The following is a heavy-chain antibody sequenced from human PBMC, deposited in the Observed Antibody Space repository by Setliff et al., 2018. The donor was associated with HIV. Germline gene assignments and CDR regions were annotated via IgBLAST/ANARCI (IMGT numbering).Heavy chain of an antibody. D-gene: IGHD3-3*01. J-gene: IGHJ6*03. CDR1: GGTFSTYV. Sequence: SVKVSCKASGGTFSTYVISWVRQAPGQGPEWMGGIISMFGTANYAQKFQARVAITADESTNTAYMDLSSLRSDDTAVYYCARGSLLEWGPTSSYYYMDVWGKGTTVTVSS. CDR2: IISMFGTA. CDR3: ARGSLLEWGPTSSYYYMDV. V-gene: IGHV1-69*13.